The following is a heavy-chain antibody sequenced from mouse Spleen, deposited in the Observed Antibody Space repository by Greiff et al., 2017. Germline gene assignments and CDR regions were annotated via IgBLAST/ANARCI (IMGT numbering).Heavy chain of an antibody. CDR3: ARGELGFDYLDY. Sequence: VQLQQSGPVLVKPGASVKMSCKASGYTFTDYYMNWVKQSHGKSLEWIGVINPYNGGTSYNQKFKGKATLTVDKSSSTAYMELNSLTSEDSAVYYGARGELGFDYLDYWGQGTTLTVSS. J-gene: IGHJ2*01. V-gene: IGHV1-19*01. D-gene: IGHD3-1*01. CDR1: GYTFTDYY. CDR2: INPYNGGT.